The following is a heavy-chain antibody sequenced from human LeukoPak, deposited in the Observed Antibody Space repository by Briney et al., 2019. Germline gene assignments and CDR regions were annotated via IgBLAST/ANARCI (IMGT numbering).Heavy chain of an antibody. CDR3: ARVSHPGYSSGWYLTPANHFDY. CDR1: GYTFTSYG. V-gene: IGHV1-18*01. Sequence: GASVKVSCKASGYTFTSYGISWVRQAPGQGREWMGWISAYNGNTNYAQKLQGRVTMTTDTSTSTAYMELRSLRSDDTAVYYCARVSHPGYSSGWYLTPANHFDYWGQGTLVTVSS. D-gene: IGHD6-19*01. J-gene: IGHJ4*02. CDR2: ISAYNGNT.